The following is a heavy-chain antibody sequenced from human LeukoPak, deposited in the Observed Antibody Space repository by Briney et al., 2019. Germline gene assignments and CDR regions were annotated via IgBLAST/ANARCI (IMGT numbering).Heavy chain of an antibody. CDR2: ISYDGSNK. Sequence: GGSLRLSCAASGFTFSSYAMHWVRQAPGRGLEWVAVISYDGSNKYYADSVKGRFTIPRDNSKNTPYLQMNSLRAEDTAVYYCARDSSGFPDYFDYWGQGTLVTVSS. CDR3: ARDSSGFPDYFDY. J-gene: IGHJ4*02. V-gene: IGHV3-30-3*01. CDR1: GFTFSSYA. D-gene: IGHD6-19*01.